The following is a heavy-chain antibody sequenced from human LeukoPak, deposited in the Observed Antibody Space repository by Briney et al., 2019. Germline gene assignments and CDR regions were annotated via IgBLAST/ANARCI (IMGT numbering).Heavy chain of an antibody. D-gene: IGHD6-19*01. CDR2: FDPEDGET. V-gene: IGHV1-24*01. Sequence: ASVKLSCKVSGYTLTELSMHWVRQAPGKGLGWMGGFDPEDGETIYAQKFHGRVTMTEDTSTDTAYMELSSLRSEDTAVYYCATGHSSGWYYFDYWGQGTLVTVSS. CDR1: GYTLTELS. J-gene: IGHJ4*02. CDR3: ATGHSSGWYYFDY.